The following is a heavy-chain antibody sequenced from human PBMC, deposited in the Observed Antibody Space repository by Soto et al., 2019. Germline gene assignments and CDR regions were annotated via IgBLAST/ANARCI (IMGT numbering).Heavy chain of an antibody. CDR1: GYTFTSYG. D-gene: IGHD3-10*01. CDR3: ARVPREIIMVGLDV. CDR2: ISGNTGKT. J-gene: IGHJ6*02. V-gene: IGHV1-18*04. Sequence: QVPLVQSGAEVKKPGASVKVSCKASGYTFTSYGISWVRQAPGQGLEWMGWISGNTGKTNYAQKFQGRVTITTDTSTSTGYMELRSLKSDDTAMYYCARVPREIIMVGLDVWGQGTTVTVSS.